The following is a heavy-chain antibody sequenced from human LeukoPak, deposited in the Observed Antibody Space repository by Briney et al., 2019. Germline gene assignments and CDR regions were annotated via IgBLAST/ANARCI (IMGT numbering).Heavy chain of an antibody. CDR3: ARTSSSGWPSDY. D-gene: IGHD6-19*01. CDR2: IKQDGSEK. J-gene: IGHJ4*02. Sequence: GGTLRLSCAASGFTFSSYGMSWVRQAPGKGLEWVANIKQDGSEKYYVDSVKGRFTISRDNAKNSLYLQMNSLRAEDMAVYYCARTSSSGWPSDYWGQGTLVTVSS. V-gene: IGHV3-7*01. CDR1: GFTFSSYG.